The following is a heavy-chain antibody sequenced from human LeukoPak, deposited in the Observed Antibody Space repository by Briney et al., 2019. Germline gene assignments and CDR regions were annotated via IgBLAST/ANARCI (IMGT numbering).Heavy chain of an antibody. CDR3: ARGLREYQLLCSFDY. Sequence: GGSLRLSCAASGFTFSSYDLSWVRQAPGKGLECVSAIRRGIGTTYYADSVQGRFTISRDNSKNSLYLQMNSLRAEDTAVYYCARGLREYQLLCSFDYWGQGTLVTVSS. CDR1: GFTFSSYD. D-gene: IGHD2-2*01. CDR2: IRRGIGTT. V-gene: IGHV3-23*01. J-gene: IGHJ4*02.